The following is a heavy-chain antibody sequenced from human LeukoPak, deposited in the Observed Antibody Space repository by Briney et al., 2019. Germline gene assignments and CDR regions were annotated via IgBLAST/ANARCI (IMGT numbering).Heavy chain of an antibody. D-gene: IGHD1-26*01. J-gene: IGHJ4*02. CDR1: GGSFSGYY. V-gene: IGHV4-34*01. Sequence: PSETLSLTCAVYGGSFSGYYWSWIRQPPGKGLEWVGEINHSGNPNYNPSLKSRVTISVDTSKNQFSLKLSSVTAADTAVYYCARTNGIVGASPVGYFDYWGQGTLVTVSS. CDR3: ARTNGIVGASPVGYFDY. CDR2: INHSGNP.